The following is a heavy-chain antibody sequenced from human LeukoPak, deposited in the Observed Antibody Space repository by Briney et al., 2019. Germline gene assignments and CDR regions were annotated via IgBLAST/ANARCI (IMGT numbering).Heavy chain of an antibody. J-gene: IGHJ3*02. CDR1: GFTFTNSA. V-gene: IGHV1-58*01. D-gene: IGHD3-16*02. CDR3: AAEDDYVWKSYRSLDI. Sequence: SVTVSCKASGFTFTNSAVQWVRQARGQRLEWIGWIVVGGGHTNYAQNFQGRVTITRDMSTGTAYMELSSLRSEDTAVYYCAAEDDYVWKSYRSLDIWGQGTTVTVSS. CDR2: IVVGGGHT.